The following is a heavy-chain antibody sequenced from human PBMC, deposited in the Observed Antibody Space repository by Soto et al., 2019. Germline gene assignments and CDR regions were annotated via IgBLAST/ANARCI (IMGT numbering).Heavy chain of an antibody. J-gene: IGHJ4*02. D-gene: IGHD1-26*01. Sequence: QVQLVQSGAEVKKPGASVKVSCKASGYTFTSYSMLWVRQAPGQSLEWLGWINVAKGNTKYSQRFKGRVTITRDTSASTAYLHLSSLRSEDTAVYFCARGWADYWGQGTLVTVSS. CDR1: GYTFTSYS. V-gene: IGHV1-3*01. CDR3: ARGWADY. CDR2: INVAKGNT.